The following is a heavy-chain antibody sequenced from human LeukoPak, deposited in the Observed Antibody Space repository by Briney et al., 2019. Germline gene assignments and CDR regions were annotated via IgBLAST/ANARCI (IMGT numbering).Heavy chain of an antibody. CDR1: GGTFSSYA. D-gene: IGHD3-10*01. CDR3: ASVYGSGSYYNAAFDI. J-gene: IGHJ3*02. Sequence: GASVKVSCKASGGTFSSYAISWVRQAPGQGLEWMGGIIPIFGTANYAQKFQGRVTITADKSTSTAYMELSSLRSEDTAVYYCASVYGSGSYYNAAFDIWGQGTMVTVSS. V-gene: IGHV1-69*06. CDR2: IIPIFGTA.